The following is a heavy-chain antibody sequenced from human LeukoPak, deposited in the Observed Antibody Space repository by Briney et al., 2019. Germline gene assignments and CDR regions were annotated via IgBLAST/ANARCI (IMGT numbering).Heavy chain of an antibody. CDR3: VGDSPEWHQPLDY. V-gene: IGHV3-74*01. CDR2: INSDGSTT. Sequence: GGSLRFYCTASGFSFSNYWMHWDRQAQGKGLVWVSRINSDGSTTTYADSVKGRFTISRDNAKNTLYLQMNSLRADDTAVYYCVGDSPEWHQPLDYWGQGTLVTVSS. J-gene: IGHJ4*02. D-gene: IGHD3-3*01. CDR1: GFSFSNYW.